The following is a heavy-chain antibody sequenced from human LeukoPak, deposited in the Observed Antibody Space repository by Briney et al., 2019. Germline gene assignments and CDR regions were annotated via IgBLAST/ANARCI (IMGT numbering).Heavy chain of an antibody. CDR1: GFTFSSYA. CDR2: ISGSGGST. V-gene: IGHV3-23*01. D-gene: IGHD3-3*01. J-gene: IGHJ5*02. CDR3: AKAARKTYYDFWSGYPPGGWFDP. Sequence: GGSLRLSCAASGFTFSSYAMSWVRQAPGKGLEWVSAISGSGGSTYYADSVKGRFTISRDNSKNTLYLQMNSLRAEDTAVYYCAKAARKTYYDFWSGYPPGGWFDPWGQGTLVTVSS.